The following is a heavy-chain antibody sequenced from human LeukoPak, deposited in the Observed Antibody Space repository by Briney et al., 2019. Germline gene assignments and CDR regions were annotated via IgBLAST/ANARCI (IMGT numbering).Heavy chain of an antibody. J-gene: IGHJ4*02. CDR2: IGTAGDT. V-gene: IGHV3-13*01. D-gene: IGHD1-7*01. Sequence: GGSLRLSCAASGFTFSSYDMHWVRQATGKGLEWVSAIGTAGDTYYPGSVKGRFTISRENAKNSLYLQMNSLRAGDTAVYYCARGKGWNYSFDYWGQGTLVTVPS. CDR3: ARGKGWNYSFDY. CDR1: GFTFSSYD.